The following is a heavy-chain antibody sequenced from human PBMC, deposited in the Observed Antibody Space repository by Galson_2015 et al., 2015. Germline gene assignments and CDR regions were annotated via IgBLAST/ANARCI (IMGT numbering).Heavy chain of an antibody. Sequence: SLRLSCAAPGFTFDDCGMSWVRQAPGKGLEWVSGINRNGGSTGYADSVKGRFTISRDNAKNSLYLQMNSLRAEDTALYYCARASPLTYDYIWGSPDYWGQGTLVTVSS. V-gene: IGHV3-20*04. CDR3: ARASPLTYDYIWGSPDY. D-gene: IGHD3-16*01. J-gene: IGHJ4*02. CDR2: INRNGGST. CDR1: GFTFDDCG.